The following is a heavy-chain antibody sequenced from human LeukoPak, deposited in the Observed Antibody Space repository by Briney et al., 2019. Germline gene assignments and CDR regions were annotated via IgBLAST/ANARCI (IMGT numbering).Heavy chain of an antibody. CDR3: ARGSSYYYYMDV. V-gene: IGHV4-4*09. Sequence: SETLSLTCTVSGGSISSYYWSWIRQPPGKGLEWIGYIYTSGSTNYNPSPKSRVTISVDTSKNQFSLKLSPVTAADTAVYYCARGSSYYYYMDVWGKGTTVTVSS. CDR1: GGSISSYY. CDR2: IYTSGST. J-gene: IGHJ6*03.